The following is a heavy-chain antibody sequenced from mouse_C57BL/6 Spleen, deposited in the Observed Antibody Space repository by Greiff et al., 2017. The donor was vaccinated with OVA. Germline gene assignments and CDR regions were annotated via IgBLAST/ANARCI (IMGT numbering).Heavy chain of an antibody. Sequence: VQLQPSGPELVKPGASVKISCKASGYAFSSSWLNWVKQRPGKGLEWIGRIYPGDGDTNYNGKFKGKATLTADKSSSTAYMQLSSLTSEDSAVYFVARDYYGSSYWYFDVWGTGTTVTVSS. V-gene: IGHV1-82*01. CDR3: ARDYYGSSYWYFDV. CDR1: GYAFSSSW. J-gene: IGHJ1*03. CDR2: IYPGDGDT. D-gene: IGHD1-1*01.